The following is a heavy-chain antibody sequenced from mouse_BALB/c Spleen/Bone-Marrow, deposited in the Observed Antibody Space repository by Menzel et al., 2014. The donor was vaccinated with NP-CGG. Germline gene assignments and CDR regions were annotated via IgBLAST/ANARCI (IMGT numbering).Heavy chain of an antibody. CDR1: GFNIKDTY. D-gene: IGHD1-1*01. CDR3: ANYYYGSSLFAY. V-gene: IGHV14-3*02. Sequence: EVQLQQSGAELVKPGASVKLSCTASGFNIKDTYMHWVKQRPEKGLEWIGRIDPANGNTKYDPKFQGKATITADTSSNTAYLQLSSLISEDTAVYYCANYYYGSSLFAYWGQGTLVTVSA. CDR2: IDPANGNT. J-gene: IGHJ3*01.